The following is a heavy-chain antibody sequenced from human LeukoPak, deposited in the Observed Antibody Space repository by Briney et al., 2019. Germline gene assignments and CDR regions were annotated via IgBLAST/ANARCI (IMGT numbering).Heavy chain of an antibody. J-gene: IGHJ3*02. CDR2: IYYSGST. CDR3: ARGLRWDDAFDI. CDR1: GGSISSYY. D-gene: IGHD4-23*01. V-gene: IGHV4-59*01. Sequence: PSETLSLTCTVSGGSISSYYWSWIRQPPGKGLEWIGYIYYSGSTNYNPSLKSRVAISVDTSKNQFSLKLSSVTAADTAVYYCARGLRWDDAFDIWGQGTMVTVSS.